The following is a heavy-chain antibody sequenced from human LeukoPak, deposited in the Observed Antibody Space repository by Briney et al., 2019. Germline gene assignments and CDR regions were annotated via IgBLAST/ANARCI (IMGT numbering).Heavy chain of an antibody. J-gene: IGHJ5*02. Sequence: GGSLKLSCAASGFTFSGSAMHWVRQASGKGLEWVGRIRSNANSYATAYAAPVKGRFTISRDDSKNTAYLQMNSLKTEDTAVYYCSQYSGAPSWGQGTLVTVSS. V-gene: IGHV3-73*01. CDR3: SQYSGAPS. CDR1: GFTFSGSA. D-gene: IGHD5-12*01. CDR2: IRSNANSYAT.